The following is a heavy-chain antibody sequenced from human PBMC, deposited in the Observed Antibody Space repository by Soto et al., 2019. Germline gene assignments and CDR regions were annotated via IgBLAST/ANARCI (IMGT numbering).Heavy chain of an antibody. V-gene: IGHV4-59*12. CDR3: ARLEGLATISYYFDF. D-gene: IGHD3-9*01. CDR2: IYYSGTT. CDR1: GGSISTYY. J-gene: IGHJ4*02. Sequence: SETLSLTCTVSGGSISTYYWSWIRQPPKKGLEWIGYIYYSGTTNYNPSLKTRVTISLDTSRSQFSLKLSSVTAADSAVYFCARLEGLATISYYFDFWGPGALVTVSS.